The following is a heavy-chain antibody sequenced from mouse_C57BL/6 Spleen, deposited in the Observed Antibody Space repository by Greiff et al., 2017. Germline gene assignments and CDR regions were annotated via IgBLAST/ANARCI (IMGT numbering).Heavy chain of an antibody. D-gene: IGHD1-1*01. CDR1: GFTFTDYY. CDR3: ARDYGSNDFDY. J-gene: IGHJ2*01. V-gene: IGHV7-3*01. CDR2: IRNKANGYTT. Sequence: DVKLVESGGGLVQPGGSLSLSCAASGFTFTDYYMSWVRQPPGKALEWLGFIRNKANGYTTEYSASVKGRFTISRDNSQSILYLQMKAMRAEDSATYYCARDYGSNDFDYWGQGTTLTVSS.